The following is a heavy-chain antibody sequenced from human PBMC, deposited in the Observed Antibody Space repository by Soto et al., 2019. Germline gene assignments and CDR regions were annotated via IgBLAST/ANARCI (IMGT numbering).Heavy chain of an antibody. CDR3: ARERTDYYYYYGMDV. CDR1: GYTFTGYY. J-gene: IGHJ6*02. V-gene: IGHV1-2*02. CDR2: INPNSGGT. Sequence: GASVKVSCKASGYTFTGYYMHWVRQAPGQGLEWMGWINPNSGGTNYAQKFQGRVTMTRDTSISTAYMELSRLRSDDTAVYYCARERTDYYYYYGMDVWGQGTTVTVSS. D-gene: IGHD1-1*01.